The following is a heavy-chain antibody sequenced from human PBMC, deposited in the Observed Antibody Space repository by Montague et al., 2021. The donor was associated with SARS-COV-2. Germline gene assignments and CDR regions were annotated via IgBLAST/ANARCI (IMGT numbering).Heavy chain of an antibody. J-gene: IGHJ3*02. V-gene: IGHV4-61*02. CDR1: GGSISSGSYY. D-gene: IGHD5-12*01. CDR2: IYTSGST. CDR3: ASLAWLRGALDI. Sequence: TLSLTCTVSGGSISSGSYYWSWIRQPAGKGLEWIGSIYTSGSTNYNPSRKSRVTISVDTSKNQFSLKLSSVTAADTAVYYCASLAWLRGALDIWGQGTMVTVSS.